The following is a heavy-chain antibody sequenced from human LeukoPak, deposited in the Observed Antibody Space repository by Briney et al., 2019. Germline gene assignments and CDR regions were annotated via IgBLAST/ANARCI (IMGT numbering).Heavy chain of an antibody. CDR1: GGSISSYY. D-gene: IGHD6-6*01. Sequence: SETLSLTCTVSGGSISSYYWSWIRQPPGKGLEWIGYIYYSGSTNYNPSLKSRVTISVDTSKNQFSLKLSSVTAADTSVYYCARHQCSMDAFDIWGQGTMVTVSS. CDR3: ARHQCSMDAFDI. CDR2: IYYSGST. J-gene: IGHJ3*02. V-gene: IGHV4-59*08.